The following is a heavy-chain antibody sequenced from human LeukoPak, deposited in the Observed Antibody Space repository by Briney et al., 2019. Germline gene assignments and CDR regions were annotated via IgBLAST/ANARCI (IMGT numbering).Heavy chain of an antibody. CDR1: GFTFSSYW. CDR3: ALTAAGTRDY. V-gene: IGHV3-7*01. D-gene: IGHD6-13*01. J-gene: IGHJ4*02. Sequence: GVSLNISCAASGFTFSSYWMSWVRQAPGKGLEWVANIKQDGSEKYYVDSVKGRFTISRDNAKNSLYLQMNSLRAEDTAVYYCALTAAGTRDYWGQGTLVTVSS. CDR2: IKQDGSEK.